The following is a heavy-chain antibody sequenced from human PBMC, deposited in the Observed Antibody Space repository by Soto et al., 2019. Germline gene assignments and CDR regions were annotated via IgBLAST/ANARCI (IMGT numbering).Heavy chain of an antibody. CDR3: SKWVNLGPKTGYPLDT. J-gene: IGHJ5*02. CDR2: TYFRSKWYN. CDR1: GDSVSSNTAS. Sequence: SRTLSLTCAISGDSVSSNTASWNWIRQSPSRGLEWLGRTYFRSKWYNDYAVSVKSRIIINPDTSNNQFSLQLNSVTPEDTAVYFCSKWVNLGPKTGYPLDTWGQGMIVTVSS. V-gene: IGHV6-1*01. D-gene: IGHD5-12*01.